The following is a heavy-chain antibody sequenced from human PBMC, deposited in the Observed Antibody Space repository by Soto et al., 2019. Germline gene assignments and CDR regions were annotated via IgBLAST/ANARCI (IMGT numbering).Heavy chain of an antibody. CDR1: GYTLTEVS. D-gene: IGHD4-17*01. Sequence: GASVNVSGKVSGYTLTEVSIHWVRQAPGKGLEWMGGFDPEDGETIYAQKFQGRVTMTEDTSTDTDYMELSSLRSEDTAVYYCATDLDYGDTNYFDYSGQGTLVNVSS. CDR2: FDPEDGET. V-gene: IGHV1-24*01. CDR3: ATDLDYGDTNYFDY. J-gene: IGHJ4*02.